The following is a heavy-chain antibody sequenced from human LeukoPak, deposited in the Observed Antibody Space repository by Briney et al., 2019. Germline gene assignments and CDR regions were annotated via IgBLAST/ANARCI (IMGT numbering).Heavy chain of an antibody. Sequence: GGSLRLSCAASGFTFSSYGMHWVRQAPGKGLEWVAVIWYDGKNKYYADSLKGRFTISRDNSENTLYLQMNSLRAEDTAVYYCAKGGVAAARDYWGQGTLVTVSS. CDR2: IWYDGKNK. V-gene: IGHV3-33*06. CDR1: GFTFSSYG. CDR3: AKGGVAAARDY. J-gene: IGHJ4*02. D-gene: IGHD6-13*01.